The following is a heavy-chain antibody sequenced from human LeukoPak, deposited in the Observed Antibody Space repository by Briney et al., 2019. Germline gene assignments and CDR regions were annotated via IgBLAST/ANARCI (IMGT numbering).Heavy chain of an antibody. Sequence: ASVKVSCKASGYTFTGYYMHWVRQAPGQGLEWMGWINPNSGGTNYAQKFQGRVTMTRDTSISTAYMELSRLRSDDTAVYYCARAFYSSSWYLRWFDPWGQGTLVTVSS. J-gene: IGHJ5*02. CDR1: GYTFTGYY. D-gene: IGHD6-13*01. CDR3: ARAFYSSSWYLRWFDP. CDR2: INPNSGGT. V-gene: IGHV1-2*02.